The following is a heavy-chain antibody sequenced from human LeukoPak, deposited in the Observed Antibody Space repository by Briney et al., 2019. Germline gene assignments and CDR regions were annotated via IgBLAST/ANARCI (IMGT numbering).Heavy chain of an antibody. CDR2: ISGGGGST. V-gene: IGHV3-23*01. Sequence: PGGSLRLSCAASGFTFSSYAMNWVRQAPGKGLQWVSSISGGGGSTSYADSVKGRFTISRDNSKNTLYLQMNSLRAEDTAVYYCARDRSSSSWTDYFDYWGQGTLVTVSS. D-gene: IGHD6-13*01. CDR3: ARDRSSSSWTDYFDY. CDR1: GFTFSSYA. J-gene: IGHJ4*02.